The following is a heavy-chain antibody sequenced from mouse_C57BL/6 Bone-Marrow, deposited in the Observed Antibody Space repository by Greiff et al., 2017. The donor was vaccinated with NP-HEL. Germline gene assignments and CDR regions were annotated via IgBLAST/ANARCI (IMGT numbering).Heavy chain of an antibody. J-gene: IGHJ4*01. CDR3: ARHPRYDYDALYAMDY. D-gene: IGHD2-4*01. V-gene: IGHV5-6*02. Sequence: EVMLVESGGDLVKPGGSLKLSCAASGFTFSSYGMSWVRQTPDKRLEWVATISSGGSYTYSPDSVKGRFTISRDHAKNTLYLQLSSLKTENTAMYYCARHPRYDYDALYAMDYWGQGTSVTVSS. CDR2: ISSGGSYT. CDR1: GFTFSSYG.